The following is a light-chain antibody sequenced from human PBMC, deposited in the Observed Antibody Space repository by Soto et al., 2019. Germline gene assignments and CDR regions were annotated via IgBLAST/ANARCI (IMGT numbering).Light chain of an antibody. CDR3: QQYYSIPQT. Sequence: DIVMTQSPDSLAVSLGERATINCKSSQTVLYSSNNKNYLAWYQQKPGQPPKVLIYWASTRESGVPDRFSGSGSGTDFTLTISSLQAEDVAVYYCQQYYSIPQTFGQGTKLEIK. V-gene: IGKV4-1*01. J-gene: IGKJ2*01. CDR2: WAS. CDR1: QTVLYSSNNKNY.